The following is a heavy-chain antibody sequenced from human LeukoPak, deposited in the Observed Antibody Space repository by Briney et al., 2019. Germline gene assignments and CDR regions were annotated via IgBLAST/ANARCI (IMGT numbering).Heavy chain of an antibody. V-gene: IGHV3-23*01. CDR3: AKQLGYCSDGSCYFPY. Sequence: GGSLRLSCAASGFTFSSSAMSWARQAPGKGLEWVSAISNNGGYTYYADSVQGRFTVSRDNSKSTLCLQMNSLRAEDTAVYYCAKQLGYCSDGSCYFPYWGQGTLVTVSS. CDR1: GFTFSSSA. CDR2: ISNNGGYT. D-gene: IGHD2-15*01. J-gene: IGHJ4*02.